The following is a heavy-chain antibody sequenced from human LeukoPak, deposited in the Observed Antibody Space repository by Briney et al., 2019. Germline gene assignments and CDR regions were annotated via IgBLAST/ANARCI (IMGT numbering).Heavy chain of an antibody. CDR1: GGSISSYY. J-gene: IGHJ3*02. Sequence: SETLSLTCTVSGGSISSYYWSWIRQPAGKGLEWIGRIYASGSTNYNPSLKSRVTMSVDTSKNQFSLKLSSVTAADTAVYYCARGYCTGGSCRLVAFDIWGQGTMVTVSS. CDR2: IYASGST. D-gene: IGHD2-15*01. CDR3: ARGYCTGGSCRLVAFDI. V-gene: IGHV4-4*07.